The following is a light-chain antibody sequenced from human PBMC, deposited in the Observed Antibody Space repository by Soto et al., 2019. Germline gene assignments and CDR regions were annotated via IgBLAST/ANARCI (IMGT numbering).Light chain of an antibody. CDR3: QQRSNWPT. V-gene: IGKV3-11*01. CDR1: QSVSRY. J-gene: IGKJ2*01. Sequence: EIVLTQSPATLSLSPGERATLSCRASQSVSRYLAWYQQKPGQAPRRLIYDASNRATGIPARFSGSGSGTDFTLTISSREPEDFAVYDCQQRSNWPTVGQGTKLEI. CDR2: DAS.